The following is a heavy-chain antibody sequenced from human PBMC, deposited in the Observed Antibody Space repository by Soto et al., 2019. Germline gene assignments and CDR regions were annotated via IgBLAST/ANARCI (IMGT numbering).Heavy chain of an antibody. D-gene: IGHD2-21*01. CDR2: INHSGST. Sequence: SETLSLTCAVYCGPFSAYYWSWIRQTPDKGLEWIGEINHSGSTNYNPSLKSRVTISADTSKNQFSLKLSSVTAADTAVYYCARENSGGLDYWGQGTQVT. CDR3: ARENSGGLDY. J-gene: IGHJ4*02. V-gene: IGHV4-34*01. CDR1: CGPFSAYY.